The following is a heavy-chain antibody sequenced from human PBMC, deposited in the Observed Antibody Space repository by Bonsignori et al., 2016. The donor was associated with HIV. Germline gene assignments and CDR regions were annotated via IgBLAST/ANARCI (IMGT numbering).Heavy chain of an antibody. CDR2: VFSNDEK. CDR3: ARIGTQLLSGSPYDY. V-gene: IGHV2-26*02. D-gene: IGHD2-2*01. Sequence: WIRQPPGKALEWLAHVFSNDEKSCSTSLKSRLTIFKDTSKSQVVLTMTNMVPVDTATYYCARIGTQLLSGSPYDYWGQGTLVTVSS. J-gene: IGHJ4*02.